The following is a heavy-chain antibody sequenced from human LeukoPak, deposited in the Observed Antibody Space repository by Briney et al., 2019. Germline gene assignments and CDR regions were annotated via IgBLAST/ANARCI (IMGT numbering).Heavy chain of an antibody. CDR2: ISYDGSNK. V-gene: IGHV3-30*18. D-gene: IGHD3-9*01. CDR3: AKDWGYYDILTGPDY. CDR1: GFTFSSYG. Sequence: PGGSLRLSCAASGFTFSSYGMHWVRQAPGKGLEWVAVISYDGSNKYYADSVKGRFTISRDNSKNTLYLQMNSLRAEDTAVYCCAKDWGYYDILTGPDYWGQGTLVTVSS. J-gene: IGHJ4*02.